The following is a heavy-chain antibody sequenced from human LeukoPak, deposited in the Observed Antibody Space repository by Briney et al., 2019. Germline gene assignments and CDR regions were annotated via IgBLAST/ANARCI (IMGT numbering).Heavy chain of an antibody. D-gene: IGHD6-6*01. Sequence: KPSETLSLTCAVYGGSFSGYYWSWIRQPPGKGPEWIGEINHSGSTNYNPSLKSRVTISVDTSKNQFSLKLSSVTAADTAVYYCASCIAARLPSYYYYGMDVWGQGTTVTVSS. CDR3: ASCIAARLPSYYYYGMDV. CDR2: INHSGST. CDR1: GGSFSGYY. J-gene: IGHJ6*02. V-gene: IGHV4-34*01.